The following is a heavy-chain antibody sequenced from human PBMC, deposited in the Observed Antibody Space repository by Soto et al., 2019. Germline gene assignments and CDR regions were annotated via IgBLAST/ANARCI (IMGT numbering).Heavy chain of an antibody. D-gene: IGHD3-10*01. Sequence: GGSLRLSCAASGFTFSSYAMHWVRQAPGKGLEYVSAISSNGGSTYYANSVKGRFTISRDNSKNTLYLQMGSLRAEDMAVYYCARGSLSPYGSGRAYLKDIWGQGTMVTVSS. V-gene: IGHV3-64*01. CDR3: ARGSLSPYGSGRAYLKDI. CDR1: GFTFSSYA. CDR2: ISSNGGST. J-gene: IGHJ3*02.